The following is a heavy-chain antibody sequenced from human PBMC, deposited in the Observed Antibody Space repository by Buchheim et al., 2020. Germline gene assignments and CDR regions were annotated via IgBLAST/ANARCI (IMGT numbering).Heavy chain of an antibody. CDR3: AREDSSHFGHGPLDF. D-gene: IGHD3-3*01. CDR2: VYPGDSDA. Sequence: EVQLVQTGPVVKKSGDSLRISCEASGYTFSSYWIAWVRHKPGKGLEWMGTVYPGDSDAKYGPSFQGQVTISVDKSLRTAYLEISSLEASDTAIYYCAREDSSHFGHGPLDFWGQGTL. J-gene: IGHJ4*02. V-gene: IGHV5-51*01. CDR1: GYTFSSYW.